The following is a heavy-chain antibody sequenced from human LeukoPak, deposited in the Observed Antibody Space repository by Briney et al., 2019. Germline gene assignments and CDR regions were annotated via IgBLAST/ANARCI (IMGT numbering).Heavy chain of an antibody. CDR3: ARALQDYYYGMDV. CDR2: IYYSGRT. CDR1: GASISSYC. V-gene: IGHV4-59*08. D-gene: IGHD5-24*01. Sequence: SETLSLTCTVSGASISSYCWSWIRQPPGKGLEWIGYIYYSGRTNYNPSLKSRVTISEDTSKNHFSLRLRSVTAADTAVYYCARALQDYYYGMDVWGQGTTVTVSS. J-gene: IGHJ6*02.